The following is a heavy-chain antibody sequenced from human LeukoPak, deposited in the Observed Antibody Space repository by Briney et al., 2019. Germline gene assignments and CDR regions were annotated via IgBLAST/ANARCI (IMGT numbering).Heavy chain of an antibody. CDR3: ANRARIVVVPAAIGEY. CDR1: GFTFSSYA. Sequence: GGSLRLSCAASGFTFSSYAMSWVRQAPGKGLEWVSAISGSGGSTYYADSVKGRFTISRDNSKNTLYLQMNSLRAEDTAVYYCANRARIVVVPAAIGEYWGQGTLVTVSS. D-gene: IGHD2-2*02. J-gene: IGHJ4*02. V-gene: IGHV3-23*01. CDR2: ISGSGGST.